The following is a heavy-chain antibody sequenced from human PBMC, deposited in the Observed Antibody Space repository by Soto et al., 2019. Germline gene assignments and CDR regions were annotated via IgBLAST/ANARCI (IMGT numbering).Heavy chain of an antibody. CDR2: ISYEGSNT. J-gene: IGHJ6*02. D-gene: IGHD1-1*01. CDR1: GFTFGTYS. V-gene: IGHV3-30-3*01. CDR3: ARVTPGNNLYYFYGLDV. Sequence: GGSLRLSCVASGFTFGTYSIHWVRLSPGKGLQWVALISYEGSNTYYADSMKGRFTVSRDNSKNTLYLQMNSLRPEDTGVYYCARVTPGNNLYYFYGLDVWGQGTSVTVSS.